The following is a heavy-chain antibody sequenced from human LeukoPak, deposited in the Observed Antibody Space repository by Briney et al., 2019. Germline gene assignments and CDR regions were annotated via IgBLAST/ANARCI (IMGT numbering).Heavy chain of an antibody. Sequence: SETLSLTCTVSGGSISSYYWSWIRQPPGKGLEWIGYIYYSGSTNYNPSLKSRVTISVDTSKNQSSLKLSSVTAADTAMYYCARDSYDSSGNYRSFDYWGQGTQVTVSS. V-gene: IGHV4-59*01. CDR1: GGSISSYY. J-gene: IGHJ4*02. D-gene: IGHD3-22*01. CDR2: IYYSGST. CDR3: ARDSYDSSGNYRSFDY.